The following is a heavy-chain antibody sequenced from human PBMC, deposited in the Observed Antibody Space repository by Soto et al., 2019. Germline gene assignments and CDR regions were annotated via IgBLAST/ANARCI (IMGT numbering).Heavy chain of an antibody. J-gene: IGHJ6*03. V-gene: IGHV4-34*01. D-gene: IGHD2-15*01. CDR1: GGSFSGYY. Sequence: PSETLSLTCAVYGGSFSGYYWSWIRQPPGKGLEWIGEFNHSGSTNYNPSLKSRVTISVDTSKNQFSLKLSSVTAADTAVYYCAIVVVVAATTPYYYYYYMDVWGKGTTVTVSS. CDR2: FNHSGST. CDR3: AIVVVVAATTPYYYYYYMDV.